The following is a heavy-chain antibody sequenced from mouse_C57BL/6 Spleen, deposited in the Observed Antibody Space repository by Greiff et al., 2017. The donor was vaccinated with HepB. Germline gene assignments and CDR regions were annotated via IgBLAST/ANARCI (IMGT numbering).Heavy chain of an antibody. Sequence: VKVVESGPGLVAPSQSLSITCTVSGFSLTSYAISWVRQPPGKGLEWLGVIWTGGGTNYNSALKSRLSISKDNSKSQVFLKMNSLQTDDTARYYCARNRDGYDWFAYWGQGTLVTVSA. CDR1: GFSLTSYA. D-gene: IGHD2-2*01. CDR3: ARNRDGYDWFAY. CDR2: IWTGGGT. J-gene: IGHJ3*01. V-gene: IGHV2-9-1*01.